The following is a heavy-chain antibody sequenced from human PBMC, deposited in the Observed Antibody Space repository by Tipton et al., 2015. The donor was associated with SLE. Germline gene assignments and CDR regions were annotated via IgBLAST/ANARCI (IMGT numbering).Heavy chain of an antibody. D-gene: IGHD3-10*01. CDR2: IWYDGSKE. CDR1: GFTFSAYG. V-gene: IGHV3-33*08. CDR3: ARLGAEYGYQSNWYFDV. Sequence: QLVQSGGGVVQPGRSLRLSCAASGFTFSAYGMHWVRQAPGKGLEWVAVIWYDGSKEYYADSVKGQFTISRDNSKNTVYLQMNSLRAEDTAVYYCARLGAEYGYQSNWYFDVWCRGTLVTVSS. J-gene: IGHJ2*01.